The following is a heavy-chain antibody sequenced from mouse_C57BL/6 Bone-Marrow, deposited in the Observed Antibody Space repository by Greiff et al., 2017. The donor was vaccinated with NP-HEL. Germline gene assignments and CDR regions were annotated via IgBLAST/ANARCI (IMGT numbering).Heavy chain of an antibody. V-gene: IGHV1-78*01. CDR2: IYPRDCST. D-gene: IGHD5-5*01. CDR1: GYTFTDHS. J-gene: IGHJ2*01. CDR3: ARVEETTPRGYFDY. Sequence: VQLQQSDAELVKPGASVKISCKVSGYTFTDHSIHWMKQRPEQGLEWIGYIYPRDCSTKYNEKFKGKATLTADKSSSTAYMQLNSLTSEDSAVYFYARVEETTPRGYFDYWGQGTTLTVSS.